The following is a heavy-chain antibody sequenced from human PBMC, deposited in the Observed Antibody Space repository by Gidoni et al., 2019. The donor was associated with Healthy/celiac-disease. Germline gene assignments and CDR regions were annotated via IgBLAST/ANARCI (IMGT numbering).Heavy chain of an antibody. CDR2: IIPIFGTA. V-gene: IGHV1-69*01. Sequence: QVQLVQSGAEVKKPGSSVKVSCKASGGTFSSYAISWVRQAPGQGLEWMGGIIPIFGTANYAQKFQGRVTITADESTSTAYMELSSLRSEDTAVYYCASDVMTTVTTLDYYYGMDVWGQGTTVTVSS. CDR3: ASDVMTTVTTLDYYYGMDV. J-gene: IGHJ6*02. CDR1: GGTFSSYA. D-gene: IGHD4-17*01.